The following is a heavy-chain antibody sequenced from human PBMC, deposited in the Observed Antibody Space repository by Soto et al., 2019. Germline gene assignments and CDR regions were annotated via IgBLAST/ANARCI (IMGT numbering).Heavy chain of an antibody. CDR1: GFTFSSYA. J-gene: IGHJ4*02. CDR2: ISSSSSYI. D-gene: IGHD1-7*01. CDR3: ARTNWNYIH. Sequence: PGRSLRLSCAASGFTFSSYAMSWVRQAPGKGLEWVSSISSSSSYIYYADSVKGRFTISRDTAKNSLYLQMNSLRAEDKAVYYCARTNWNYIHWGQGTLVTVSS. V-gene: IGHV3-21*01.